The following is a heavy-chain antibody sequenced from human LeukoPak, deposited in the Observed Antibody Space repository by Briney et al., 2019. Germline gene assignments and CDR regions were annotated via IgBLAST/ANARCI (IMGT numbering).Heavy chain of an antibody. J-gene: IGHJ4*02. Sequence: ASVKVSCKASGYSFTSNYIHWVRQAPGQGLEWMGMIYPSDGSTSYAQKFQGRVTVTGDTSTSTVHMELSGLRSEDTAVYYCAKDLEWSPSYFEHWGQGALVTVSS. CDR1: GYSFTSNY. CDR2: IYPSDGST. D-gene: IGHD1-1*01. V-gene: IGHV1-46*01. CDR3: AKDLEWSPSYFEH.